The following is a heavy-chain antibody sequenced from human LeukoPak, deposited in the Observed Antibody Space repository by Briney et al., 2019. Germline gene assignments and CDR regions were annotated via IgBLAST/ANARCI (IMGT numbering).Heavy chain of an antibody. D-gene: IGHD3-22*01. CDR2: IIPIFGTA. J-gene: IGHJ3*02. CDR3: ARDSDYYDSSVGYAFDI. Sequence: ASVTVSCKASGGTFSSYAISWVRQAPGQGLEWMGRIIPIFGTANYAQKFQGRVTINTDESTSTAYMELSSLRSEDTAVYYCARDSDYYDSSVGYAFDIWGQGTMVTVSS. CDR1: GGTFSSYA. V-gene: IGHV1-69*05.